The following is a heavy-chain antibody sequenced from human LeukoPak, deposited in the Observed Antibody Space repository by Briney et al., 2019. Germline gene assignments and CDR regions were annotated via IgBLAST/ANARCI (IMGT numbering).Heavy chain of an antibody. D-gene: IGHD5-24*01. V-gene: IGHV1-2*02. Sequence: ASVKVSCKSSGYTFTGYYIHWIRQAPGQGLEWMGWINPNSGGTNYAQKFQGRVTMTSDTSTAYMELSRLTSDDTAVYYCASRDGPQGAFDYWGQGTLVTVSS. J-gene: IGHJ4*02. CDR2: INPNSGGT. CDR3: ASRDGPQGAFDY. CDR1: GYTFTGYY.